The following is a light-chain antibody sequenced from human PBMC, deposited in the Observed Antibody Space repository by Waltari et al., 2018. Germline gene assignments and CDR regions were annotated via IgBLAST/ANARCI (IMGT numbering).Light chain of an antibody. Sequence: EIVMTQSPATLSVSPGERATLSCRASQGIAGHLAWYQQIPGQVPRLLIYDVFIRATGVPARFSGSWSGTEFTLTISSLQSEDVAVYYCQHYHNFPSAFGQGTRLEIK. CDR3: QHYHNFPSA. V-gene: IGKV3-15*01. CDR2: DVF. CDR1: QGIAGH. J-gene: IGKJ5*01.